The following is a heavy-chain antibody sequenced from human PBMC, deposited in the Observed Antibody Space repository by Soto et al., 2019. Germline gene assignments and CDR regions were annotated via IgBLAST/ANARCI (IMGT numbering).Heavy chain of an antibody. Sequence: GGSLRLSCAASGFTFDDYAMHWVRQAPGKGLEWVSGISWNSGSIGYADSVKGRFTISRDNAKNSLYLQMNSLRAEDTALYYCAKDQGGTVTKYFDYWGQGTLVTVSS. D-gene: IGHD4-17*01. V-gene: IGHV3-9*01. CDR1: GFTFDDYA. CDR2: ISWNSGSI. J-gene: IGHJ4*02. CDR3: AKDQGGTVTKYFDY.